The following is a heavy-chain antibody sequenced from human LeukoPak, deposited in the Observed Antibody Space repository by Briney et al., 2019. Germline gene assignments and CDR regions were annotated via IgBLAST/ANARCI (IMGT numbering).Heavy chain of an antibody. CDR1: GFTFSSYA. CDR3: VKGGLIVGATFDY. V-gene: IGHV3-64D*06. D-gene: IGHD1-26*01. CDR2: ISSNGGST. Sequence: GGSLRLSCSASGFTFSSYAMHWVRQAPGKGLEYVSAISSNGGSTYYADSVKGRFTISRDNSKNTLYLRMSGLRAEDTAVYYCVKGGLIVGATFDYWGQGTLVTVSS. J-gene: IGHJ4*02.